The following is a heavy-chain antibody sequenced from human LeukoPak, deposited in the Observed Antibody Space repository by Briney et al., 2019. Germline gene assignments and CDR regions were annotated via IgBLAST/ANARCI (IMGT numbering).Heavy chain of an antibody. Sequence: SGGSLRLSCAASGFTFTSYAMSWVRQAPGKGLEWVSAISGSGGSTYYADSVKGRFTISRDNSKNTLYLQMNSLRAEDTAVYYCAKDGRDWGSTYTYFDYWGQGTLVTVSS. V-gene: IGHV3-23*01. CDR1: GFTFTSYA. CDR3: AKDGRDWGSTYTYFDY. CDR2: ISGSGGST. D-gene: IGHD7-27*01. J-gene: IGHJ4*02.